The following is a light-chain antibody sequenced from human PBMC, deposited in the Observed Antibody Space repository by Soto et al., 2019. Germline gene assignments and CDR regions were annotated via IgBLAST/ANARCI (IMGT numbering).Light chain of an antibody. CDR1: SSNIGPNA. Sequence: QPVLTQPPSASGTPGQKVTISCSGSSSNIGPNAVNWYQQLPGTAPKLLLYNNNQRPSGVSDRFSGSKSGTSASLAISGLQADDEADYHCAAWDDSLNGLFFGTGTKVTVL. J-gene: IGLJ1*01. V-gene: IGLV1-44*01. CDR2: NNN. CDR3: AAWDDSLNGLF.